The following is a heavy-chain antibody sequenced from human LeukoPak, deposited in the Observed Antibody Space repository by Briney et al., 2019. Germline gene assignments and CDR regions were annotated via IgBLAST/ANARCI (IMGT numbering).Heavy chain of an antibody. CDR2: INYSERT. CDR3: ARGQYTGYPTH. J-gene: IGHJ4*02. D-gene: IGHD5-12*01. CDR1: GGSSTASY. V-gene: IGHV4-34*01. Sequence: PSETLSLTCAVYGGSSTASYWSWIRQPPGKGLEWIGEINYSERTNYNPSLKSRATISVDTSKNQFSLKVAAVTAADTAVYFCARGQYTGYPTHWGQGTLVTVSS.